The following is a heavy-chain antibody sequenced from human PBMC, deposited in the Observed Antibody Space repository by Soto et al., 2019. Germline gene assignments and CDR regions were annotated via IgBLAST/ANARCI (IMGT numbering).Heavy chain of an antibody. J-gene: IGHJ3*02. D-gene: IGHD2-15*01. CDR2: ISGSGGST. V-gene: IGHV3-23*01. CDR1: GFTFSSYA. CDR3: AKDPVPSVVAAINAFDI. Sequence: EVQLLESGGGLVQPGGSLRLSCAASGFTFSSYAMSWVRQAPGKGLEWVSAISGSGGSTYYADSVKGRFTISRDNSKNTLYLKMNSLRAEDTAVYYCAKDPVPSVVAAINAFDIWGQGTMVTVSS.